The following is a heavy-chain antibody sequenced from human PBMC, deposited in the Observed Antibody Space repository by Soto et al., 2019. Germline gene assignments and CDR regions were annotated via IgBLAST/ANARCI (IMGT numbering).Heavy chain of an antibody. J-gene: IGHJ4*01. CDR1: GGSISSGGYY. D-gene: IGHD4-17*01. Sequence: QVQLQESGPGLVKPTQTLSLTCTVSGGSISSGGYYWSWIRQHPGKGLEWIGYIYDRGSTYYNPSIKSRGTISVDTSKNQFYLKLSSVTAADTAVYYCARSSQYTVTNFYYWGHGTLVTVSS. CDR3: ARSSQYTVTNFYY. CDR2: IYDRGST. V-gene: IGHV4-31*03.